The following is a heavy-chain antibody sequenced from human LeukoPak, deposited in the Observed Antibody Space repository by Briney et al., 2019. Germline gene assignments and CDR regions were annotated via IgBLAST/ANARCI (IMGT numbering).Heavy chain of an antibody. D-gene: IGHD3-10*01. Sequence: ASVKVSCKASGYTFTGYYMHWVRQAPGQGLEWMGWINPNSGGTNYAQKFQGRVTMTRDTSISTAYMELSRLRSDDTAVYYCARDRDPSSPYDALDIWGQGTMVTVSS. V-gene: IGHV1-2*02. CDR2: INPNSGGT. CDR3: ARDRDPSSPYDALDI. CDR1: GYTFTGYY. J-gene: IGHJ3*02.